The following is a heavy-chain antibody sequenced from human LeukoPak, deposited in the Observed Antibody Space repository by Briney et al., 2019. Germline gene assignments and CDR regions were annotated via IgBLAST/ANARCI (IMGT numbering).Heavy chain of an antibody. CDR3: ARDNGGPFDS. Sequence: SETLSLTCTVPGYPITSDYYWGWVRQTPGKGLEWIASIYPSGATHYSPSLESRVTISIDTPKKRFSLKLTSVTAADTAVYYCARDNGGPFDSWGQGTLVTVAS. D-gene: IGHD4-23*01. J-gene: IGHJ4*02. CDR1: GYPITSDYY. CDR2: IYPSGAT. V-gene: IGHV4-38-2*02.